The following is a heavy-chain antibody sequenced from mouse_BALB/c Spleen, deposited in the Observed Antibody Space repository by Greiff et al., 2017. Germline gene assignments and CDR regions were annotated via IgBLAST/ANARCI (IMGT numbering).Heavy chain of an antibody. V-gene: IGHV5-9-4*01. CDR3: ARGYGYPFAY. CDR2: ISSGGSYT. J-gene: IGHJ3*01. Sequence: EVQVVESGGGLVKPGGSLKLSCAASGFTFSSYAMSWVRQSPEKRLEWVAEISSGGSYTYYPDTVTGRFTISRDNAKNTLYLEMSSLRSEDTAMYYCARGYGYPFAYWGQGTLVTVSA. CDR1: GFTFSSYA. D-gene: IGHD2-2*01.